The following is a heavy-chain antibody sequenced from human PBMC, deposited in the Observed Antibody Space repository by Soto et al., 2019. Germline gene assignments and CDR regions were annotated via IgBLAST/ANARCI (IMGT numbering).Heavy chain of an antibody. CDR1: GGSIRSAGHY. Sequence: PSETLSLTCTVSGGSIRSAGHYWSWIRQPPGKGLEWIGDINHGGGSNQNPSLKSRVIISVDTSKNQFSLKLKSVTAADTAVYYCARGIATIPAVQGDAPDNCYFDSWGLGTRVTVSS. D-gene: IGHD6-25*01. V-gene: IGHV4-39*07. CDR3: ARGIATIPAVQGDAPDNCYFDS. J-gene: IGHJ4*02. CDR2: INHGGGS.